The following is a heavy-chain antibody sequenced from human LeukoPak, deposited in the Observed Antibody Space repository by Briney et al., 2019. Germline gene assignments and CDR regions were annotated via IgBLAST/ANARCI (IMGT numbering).Heavy chain of an antibody. CDR3: ARQDSSGYYYFDY. CDR1: GGSISSGDYY. J-gene: IGHJ4*02. D-gene: IGHD3-22*01. V-gene: IGHV4-39*01. CDR2: IYYSGST. Sequence: SQTLSLTCTVSGGSISSGDYYWSWIRQPPGKGLEWIGSIYYSGSTYYNPSLKSRVTISVDTSKNQFSLKLSSVTAADTAVYYCARQDSSGYYYFDYWGQGTLVTVSS.